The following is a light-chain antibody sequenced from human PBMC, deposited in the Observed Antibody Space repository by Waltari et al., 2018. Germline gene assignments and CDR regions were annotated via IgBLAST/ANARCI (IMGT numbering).Light chain of an antibody. J-gene: IGKJ1*01. CDR3: QHYVRLPAT. Sequence: EIVLTQSPGNLSLSPGEKATLSCRASQSVGRTFAWYQQKPGQAPRLLMLGASSRATGTPDRFSGSGSGTDFSLTSSRLEPEDFAVYYCQHYVRLPATFGQGTKVEIK. CDR2: GAS. V-gene: IGKV3-20*01. CDR1: QSVGRTF.